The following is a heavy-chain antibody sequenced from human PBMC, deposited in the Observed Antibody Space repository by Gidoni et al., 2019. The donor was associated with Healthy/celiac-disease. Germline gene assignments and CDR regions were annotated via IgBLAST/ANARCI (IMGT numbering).Heavy chain of an antibody. J-gene: IGHJ5*02. D-gene: IGHD1-26*01. V-gene: IGHV3-33*01. Sequence: QVQLVESGGGVVQPGRSLSLSCAASGFTVSSYGMHWVRKAPGKGLELVAVIWYDGGIKYYADSVKGRFTISRDNSKNPLYLQMNSLRAEDTAVYYCARSGGSYWRGGDWFDPWGQGTLVTVSS. CDR2: IWYDGGIK. CDR3: ARSGGSYWRGGDWFDP. CDR1: GFTVSSYG.